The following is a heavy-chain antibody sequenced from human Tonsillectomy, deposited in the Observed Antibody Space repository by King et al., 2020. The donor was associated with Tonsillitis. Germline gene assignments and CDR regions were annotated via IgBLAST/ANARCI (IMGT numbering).Heavy chain of an antibody. CDR3: ALTKDCRSTTCDPTVGGMDV. V-gene: IGHV5-10-1*03. D-gene: IGHD2-2*01. CDR1: GYSFSSYW. J-gene: IGHJ6*02. CDR2: IAPSDSYP. Sequence: QLVQSGAEVKKPGESLRISCKGSGYSFSSYWISWVRQMPGKGLEWMGRIAPSDSYPNYSPSFQGHVTISADKSISTAYLQWSSLKASDTAMYYCALTKDCRSTTCDPTVGGMDVWGQGTTVTVSS.